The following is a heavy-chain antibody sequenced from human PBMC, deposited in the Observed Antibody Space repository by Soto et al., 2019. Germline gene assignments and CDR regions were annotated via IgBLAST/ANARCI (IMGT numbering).Heavy chain of an antibody. CDR2: ISIYNGDT. CDR3: ARNGSSSSPLDC. V-gene: IGHV1-18*01. D-gene: IGHD6-6*01. Sequence: GASVKVSCKASGYSFTTYGITWVRQAPGQGLQWMGWISIYNGDTKYAQNFQGRITMTTDTSTNTAYMELSSLRSDDTAVYYCARNGSSSSPLDCRGQGTQVTVSS. CDR1: GYSFTTYG. J-gene: IGHJ4*02.